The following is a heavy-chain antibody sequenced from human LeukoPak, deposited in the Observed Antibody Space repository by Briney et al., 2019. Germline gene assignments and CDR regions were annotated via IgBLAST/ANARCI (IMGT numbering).Heavy chain of an antibody. J-gene: IGHJ6*03. CDR1: GGSISSGGYY. D-gene: IGHD6-6*01. CDR3: ARAAPPMDV. V-gene: IGHV4-61*02. Sequence: SETLSLTCTVSGGSISSGGYYWSWIRQPAGKGLERIGRIYTSGSTNYNPSLKSRVTISVDTSKNQFSLKLSSVTAADTAVYYCARAAPPMDVWGKGTTVTVSS. CDR2: IYTSGST.